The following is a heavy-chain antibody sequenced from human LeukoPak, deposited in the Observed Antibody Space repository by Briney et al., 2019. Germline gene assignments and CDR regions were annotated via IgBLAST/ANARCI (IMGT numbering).Heavy chain of an antibody. V-gene: IGHV4-61*02. J-gene: IGHJ5*02. CDR1: GGSISSGSYY. Sequence: SETLSLTCTVSGGSISSGSYYWNWIRQPAGKGLEWIGRIYTSGSTNYNPSLKSRVTVSLDTSKNQFSLKLNSVTAADTAMYYCARRNGDYAFWFDPWGQGTLVTVSS. D-gene: IGHD4-17*01. CDR3: ARRNGDYAFWFDP. CDR2: IYTSGST.